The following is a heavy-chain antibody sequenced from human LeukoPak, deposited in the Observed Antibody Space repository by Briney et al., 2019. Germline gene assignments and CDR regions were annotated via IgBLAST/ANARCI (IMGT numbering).Heavy chain of an antibody. J-gene: IGHJ4*02. CDR1: GGSISSSSYY. V-gene: IGHV4-39*01. CDR3: ARLGIAAAGTRGQIDY. D-gene: IGHD6-13*01. Sequence: SETLSLTCTVSGGSISSSSYYWGWIRQPPGKGLEWIGSIYYSGSTYYNPSLKSRVTISVDTSKNQFSLKLSSVTAADTAVYYCARLGIAAAGTRGQIDYWGQGTLVTVSS. CDR2: IYYSGST.